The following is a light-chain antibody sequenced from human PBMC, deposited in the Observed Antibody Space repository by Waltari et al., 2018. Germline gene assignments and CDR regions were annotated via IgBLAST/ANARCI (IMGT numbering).Light chain of an antibody. CDR3: QQSYSSPRLT. CDR1: QRISTY. J-gene: IGKJ4*01. V-gene: IGKV1-39*01. CDR2: AAS. Sequence: DIQMTQSPSSLSASVGDRVTITCRASQRISTYLNWYQQKPEKAPKLLIYAASSLQSGVPSRFSGSGSGTDFTLTISSLQPEDFATYYCQQSYSSPRLTFGGGTKVEIK.